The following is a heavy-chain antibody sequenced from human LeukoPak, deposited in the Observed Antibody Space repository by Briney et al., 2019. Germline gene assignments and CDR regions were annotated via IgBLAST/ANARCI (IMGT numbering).Heavy chain of an antibody. Sequence: PSETLSLTCTVTGGSISSYYWSWIRQPPGKELEWIGYIYYSGSTNYNPSLKSRVTISVDTSKNQFSLKLSSVTAADTAVYYCARLGGATSVDYWGQGTLVTVSS. CDR1: GGSISSYY. CDR2: IYYSGST. V-gene: IGHV4-59*08. CDR3: ARLGGATSVDY. J-gene: IGHJ4*02. D-gene: IGHD5-12*01.